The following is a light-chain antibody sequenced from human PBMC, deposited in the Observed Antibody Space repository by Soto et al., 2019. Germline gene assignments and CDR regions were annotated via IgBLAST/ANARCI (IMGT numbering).Light chain of an antibody. CDR3: QQYGSSPRA. CDR2: GAS. V-gene: IGKV3-20*01. Sequence: EAVLTQSPGTLSLSPGERATLSCRASQSVSATYIAWYQQKSGQAPRLLLYGASSRATGIPDGFSGSGSGTEFTLTIDRLEPEDFATYYCQQYGSSPRAFGQGTKVEIK. CDR1: QSVSATY. J-gene: IGKJ1*01.